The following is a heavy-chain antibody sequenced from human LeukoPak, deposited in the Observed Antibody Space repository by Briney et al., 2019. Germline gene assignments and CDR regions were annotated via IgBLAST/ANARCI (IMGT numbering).Heavy chain of an antibody. CDR3: AREGRYYGSGSHRDGFDI. V-gene: IGHV3-48*04. J-gene: IGHJ3*02. CDR2: ISSSGSPK. CDR1: GFTFSSYS. D-gene: IGHD3-10*01. Sequence: GGSLRLSCAASGFTFSSYSMNWVRQAPGKGLELVSYISSSGSPKYYADSVKGRFTISRDNAKNSLYLQMNSLTAEDTAIYYCAREGRYYGSGSHRDGFDIWGQGTMVTVSS.